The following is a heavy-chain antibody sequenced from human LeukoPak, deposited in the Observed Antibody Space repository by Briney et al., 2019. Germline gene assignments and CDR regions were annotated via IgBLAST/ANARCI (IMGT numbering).Heavy chain of an antibody. Sequence: GGSLRLSCAASGFTFSSYAMSWVRQAPGKGLEWVSLISWDGGSKYYADSVRGRFTVSRDNRKNSLYLQMNSLRTEDTALYYCAKEVEANFYFDSWGQGTLVTVSS. D-gene: IGHD1-26*01. CDR3: AKEVEANFYFDS. J-gene: IGHJ4*02. CDR2: ISWDGGSK. V-gene: IGHV3-43*01. CDR1: GFTFSSYA.